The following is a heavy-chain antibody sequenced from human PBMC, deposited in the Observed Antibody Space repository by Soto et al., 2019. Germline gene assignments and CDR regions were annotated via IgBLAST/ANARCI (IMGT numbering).Heavy chain of an antibody. D-gene: IGHD6-19*01. CDR2: IYYSGST. J-gene: IGHJ6*02. CDR1: GGSISDNY. V-gene: IGHV4-59*01. Sequence: QVQLQESGPGLVKPSETLSLTCTVSGGSISDNYWSWIRQPPGKGLEWVGYIYYSGSTNYNPSLKSRVTMSVDTSKNQFSLKLRSVTAADTAVYYCAREQWLVGRDYYYYYGMDVWGQGTTVTVSS. CDR3: AREQWLVGRDYYYYYGMDV.